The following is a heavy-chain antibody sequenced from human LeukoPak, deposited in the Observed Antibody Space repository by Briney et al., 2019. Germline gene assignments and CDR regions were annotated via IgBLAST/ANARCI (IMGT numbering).Heavy chain of an antibody. D-gene: IGHD6-19*01. CDR2: IHTSWST. CDR1: GGSLSNYH. J-gene: IGHJ4*02. CDR3: ARRDISSGWSFDY. Sequence: SETLSLTCPVSGGSLSNYHWSWIGQPAGKGLEWIGQIHTSWSTNYNPPLKSRVSMSIVTTEDQVSLTIRSVTAAETAFYYCARRDISSGWSFDYWGQGTLVTVSS. V-gene: IGHV4-4*07.